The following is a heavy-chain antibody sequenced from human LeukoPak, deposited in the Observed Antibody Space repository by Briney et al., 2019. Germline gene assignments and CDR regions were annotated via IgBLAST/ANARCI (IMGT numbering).Heavy chain of an antibody. D-gene: IGHD3-3*01. Sequence: GGSLRLSCAASGFTFSSYSMNWVRQAPGKGLEWVSYISSSSGTIYYADSVKGRFTISRDNAKNSLYLQMNSLRAEDTAVYYCARDSPSGRYYDFWSGYYLYYYYYMDVWGKGTTVTVSS. CDR3: ARDSPSGRYYDFWSGYYLYYYYYMDV. CDR2: ISSSSGTI. J-gene: IGHJ6*03. V-gene: IGHV3-48*04. CDR1: GFTFSSYS.